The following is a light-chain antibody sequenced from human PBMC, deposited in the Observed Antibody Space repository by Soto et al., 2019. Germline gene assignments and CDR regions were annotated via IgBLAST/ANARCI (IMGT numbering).Light chain of an antibody. J-gene: IGLJ2*01. CDR2: EVS. CDR3: SSYAGSNNMI. Sequence: QSALTQPPSASGSPGQSVTISCAGTSRDVGNYKYVSWYQQHPGKAPKLIIYEVSERPSGVPDRFSGSKSGNTASLTVSGLQADDEADYYCSSYAGSNNMIFGRGTKVTVL. CDR1: SRDVGNYKY. V-gene: IGLV2-8*01.